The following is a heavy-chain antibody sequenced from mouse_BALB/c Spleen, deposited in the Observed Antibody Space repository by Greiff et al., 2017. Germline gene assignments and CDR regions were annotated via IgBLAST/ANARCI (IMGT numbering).Heavy chain of an antibody. CDR3: GRVYYRYDEGGAMDY. V-gene: IGHV1-37*01. CDR2: INPYNGDT. CDR1: GYSFTGYF. D-gene: IGHD2-14*01. Sequence: VHVKQSGPELVKPGASVKISCKASGYSFTGYFLNWVKQSHGKSLEWIGRINPYNGDTFYNQKFKGKATLTVDKSSSTAHMELLSLTSEDSAVYYCGRVYYRYDEGGAMDYWGQGTSVTVSS. J-gene: IGHJ4*01.